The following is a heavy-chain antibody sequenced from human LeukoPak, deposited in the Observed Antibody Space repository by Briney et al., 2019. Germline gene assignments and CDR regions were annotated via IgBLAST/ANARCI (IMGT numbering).Heavy chain of an antibody. D-gene: IGHD5-12*01. V-gene: IGHV3-23*01. CDR1: GFTFSSYA. J-gene: IGHJ4*02. CDR3: AKDLGSGYDSTFPLDY. Sequence: EGSLRLSCAASGFTFSSYAMSWVRQAPGKGLEWVSAISSSGGGTYYADSMKGRFTISRDNSKNTLYLQMNSLRAEDTAVYYCAKDLGSGYDSTFPLDYWGQGTLVTVSS. CDR2: ISSSGGGT.